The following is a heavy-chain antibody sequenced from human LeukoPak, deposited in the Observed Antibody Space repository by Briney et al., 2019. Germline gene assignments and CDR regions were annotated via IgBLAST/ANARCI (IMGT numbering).Heavy chain of an antibody. V-gene: IGHV3-21*01. CDR2: ISGRSGFI. J-gene: IGHJ4*02. Sequence: GGSLRLSCAASGFTFGFYSLTWVRQAPGKGLEWVSSISGRSGFIYYADSMKGRFTISRDNAKESLYLQMNSLRVEDTAVYYCGQVGERETGTSRVFFPAHFDRWGQGTLVTVSS. CDR1: GFTFGFYS. CDR3: GQVGERETGTSRVFFPAHFDR. D-gene: IGHD3-10*01.